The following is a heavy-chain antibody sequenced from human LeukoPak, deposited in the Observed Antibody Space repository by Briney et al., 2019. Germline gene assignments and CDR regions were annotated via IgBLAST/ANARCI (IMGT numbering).Heavy chain of an antibody. D-gene: IGHD3-10*01. V-gene: IGHV3-23*01. CDR1: GFPFSSYA. J-gene: IGHJ4*02. CDR2: IFGADKNTT. Sequence: PGGSLRLSCAASGFPFSSYAMNWVRQAPGKGLEWVSIIFGADKNTTYYADSVKDRFTVSRDNSKNTLDLQMTDLRPEDTAIYYCAKRNTMVRGGPCFDYWGQGILVAVSS. CDR3: AKRNTMVRGGPCFDY.